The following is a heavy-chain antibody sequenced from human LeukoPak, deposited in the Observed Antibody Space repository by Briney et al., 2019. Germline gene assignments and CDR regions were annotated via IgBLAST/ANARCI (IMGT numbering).Heavy chain of an antibody. CDR3: ARSRRRLLWFGELSY. CDR2: INHSGRT. Sequence: SETLSLTCAVYGGSFSGYYWSWIRQPPGKGLEWIGEINHSGRTNYNPSLKSRVTISVDTSKNQFSLKLSSVTAADTAVYYCARSRRRLLWFGELSYWGQGTLVTVSS. CDR1: GGSFSGYY. V-gene: IGHV4-34*01. D-gene: IGHD3-10*01. J-gene: IGHJ4*02.